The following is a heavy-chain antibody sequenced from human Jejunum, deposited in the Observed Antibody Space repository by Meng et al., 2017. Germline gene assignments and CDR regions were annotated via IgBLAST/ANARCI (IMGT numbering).Heavy chain of an antibody. CDR3: AREHSYGLFYYFAY. CDR1: GGTFSNYG. D-gene: IGHD5-18*01. Sequence: SVKVSCKTSGGTFSNYGVSWVRQAPGQGLEWMGGIIPISATTNYAQKFQGRVTITADESTSTAYIELRSLRFEDTAVYYCAREHSYGLFYYFAYWGQGSLVTVSS. V-gene: IGHV1-69*13. J-gene: IGHJ4*02. CDR2: IIPISATT.